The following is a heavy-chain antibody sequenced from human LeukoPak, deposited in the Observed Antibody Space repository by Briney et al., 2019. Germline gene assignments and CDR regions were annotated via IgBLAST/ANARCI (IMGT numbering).Heavy chain of an antibody. CDR3: ESHRGYSSGAWFAP. J-gene: IGHJ5*02. CDR1: GGSVSSGGYY. V-gene: IGHV4-39*01. Sequence: SETLSLTCTVSGGSVSSGGYYWGWIRQSPGKGLEWIGSIYYSGPTFYNPSLKSRVTISVDSSRNQFSLKLSSVTAADTTVYFCESHRGYSSGAWFAPGGERTRVTVSS. D-gene: IGHD6-19*01. CDR2: IYYSGPT.